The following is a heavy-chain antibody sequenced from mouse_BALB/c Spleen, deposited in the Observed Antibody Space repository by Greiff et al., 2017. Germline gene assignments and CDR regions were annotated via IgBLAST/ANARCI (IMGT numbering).Heavy chain of an antibody. D-gene: IGHD2-3*01. J-gene: IGHJ3*01. CDR2: ISYSGST. Sequence: VQLKESGPSLVRPSQTLSLTCSVTGDSITSGYWNWIRKLPGNKLEYMGYISYSGSTYYNPSLKSRISITRDTSKNQYYLQLNSVTTEDTATYYCARFDGYDPWFAYWGQGTLVTVSA. V-gene: IGHV3-8*02. CDR1: GDSITSGY. CDR3: ARFDGYDPWFAY.